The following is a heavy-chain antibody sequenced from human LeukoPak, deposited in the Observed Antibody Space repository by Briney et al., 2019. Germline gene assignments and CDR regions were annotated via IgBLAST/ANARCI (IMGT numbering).Heavy chain of an antibody. CDR3: ARRGARRGMDV. Sequence: SETLSLTCTVSGGSISSYYWSWIRQPPGKGLEWIGYIYYSGSTNYNPSLKSRVTISVDTSKNQFSLKLSSVTAADTAVYYCARRGARRGMDVWGQGTTVTVSS. V-gene: IGHV4-59*08. D-gene: IGHD5-12*01. CDR1: GGSISSYY. J-gene: IGHJ6*02. CDR2: IYYSGST.